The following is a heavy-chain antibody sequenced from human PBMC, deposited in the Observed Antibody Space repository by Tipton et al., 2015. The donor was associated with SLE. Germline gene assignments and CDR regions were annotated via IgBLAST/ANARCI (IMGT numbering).Heavy chain of an antibody. CDR2: IYYSGST. D-gene: IGHD6-19*01. CDR3: ARQLGSSGWPWCFDY. J-gene: IGHJ4*02. Sequence: TLSLTCTVSGGSISSHYWSWIRQPPGKGLEWIGSIYYSGSTYYNPSLKSRGTLSVDTSKNQFSLKLSSVTAADTAVYYCARQLGSSGWPWCFDYWGQGTLVTVSS. V-gene: IGHV4-59*08. CDR1: GGSISSHY.